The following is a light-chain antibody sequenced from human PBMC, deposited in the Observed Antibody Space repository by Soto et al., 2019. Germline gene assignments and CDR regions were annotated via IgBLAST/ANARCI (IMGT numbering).Light chain of an antibody. J-gene: IGKJ5*01. V-gene: IGKV1-13*02. CDR2: AAS. CDR3: QQYYSYPIT. Sequence: AVPLTPNPPSPSASLWDRVTITCGASQGIRSALGWYQQKPGKAPKLLIYAASTLQSGVPSRFSGSGSGTDFTLTISCLQSEDFATYYCQQYYSYPITFGQGTRLEIK. CDR1: QGIRSA.